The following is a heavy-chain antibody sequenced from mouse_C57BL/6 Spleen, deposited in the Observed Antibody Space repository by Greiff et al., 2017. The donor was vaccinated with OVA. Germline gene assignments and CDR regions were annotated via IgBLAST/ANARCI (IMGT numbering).Heavy chain of an antibody. CDR1: GYTFTSYW. D-gene: IGHD2-3*01. V-gene: IGHV1-52*01. CDR3: ARVLYDGTYYAMDY. CDR2: IDPSDSET. Sequence: QVQLQQPGAELVRPGSSVKLSCKASGYTFTSYWMHWVKQRPIQGLEWIGNIDPSDSETHYNQKFKDKATLTVDKSSSTAYMQLSSLTSEDSAVYYCARVLYDGTYYAMDYWGQGTSVTVSS. J-gene: IGHJ4*01.